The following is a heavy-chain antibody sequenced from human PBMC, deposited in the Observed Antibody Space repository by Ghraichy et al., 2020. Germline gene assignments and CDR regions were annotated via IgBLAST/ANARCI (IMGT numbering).Heavy chain of an antibody. D-gene: IGHD3-22*01. V-gene: IGHV3-11*06. CDR1: GFTFSDYY. Sequence: GESLNISCAASGFTFSDYYMSWIRQAPGKGLEWVSYISSSSSYTNYADSVKGRFTISRDNAKNSLYLQMNSLRAEDTAVYYCARDYYDSSGWHYFDYWGQGTLVTVSS. J-gene: IGHJ4*02. CDR3: ARDYYDSSGWHYFDY. CDR2: ISSSSSYT.